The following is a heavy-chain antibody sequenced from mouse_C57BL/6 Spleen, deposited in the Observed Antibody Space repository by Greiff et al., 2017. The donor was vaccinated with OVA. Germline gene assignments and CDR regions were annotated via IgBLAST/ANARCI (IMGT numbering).Heavy chain of an antibody. CDR1: GYTFTSYW. J-gene: IGHJ2*01. V-gene: IGHV1-7*01. D-gene: IGHD1-1*01. Sequence: VQLQQSGAELAKPGASVKLSCKASGYTFTSYWMHWVKQRPGQGLEWIGYINPSSGYTKYNQKFKDKATLTADKSSSTAYMQLSSLTYEDSAVYYCARSLITTVVALDYWGQGTTLTVSS. CDR2: INPSSGYT. CDR3: ARSLITTVVALDY.